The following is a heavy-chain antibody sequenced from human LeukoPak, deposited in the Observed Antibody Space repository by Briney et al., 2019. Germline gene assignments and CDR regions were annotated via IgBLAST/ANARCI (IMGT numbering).Heavy chain of an antibody. CDR3: AKAGTMIVVANYFDY. J-gene: IGHJ4*02. D-gene: IGHD3-22*01. CDR1: GFTFSSFA. CDR2: VSGSTGVT. Sequence: GGSLRLSCAASGFTFSSFAMNWVRQAPGKGLEWVSTVSGSTGVTYYADSVKGRFTISRDNSKNTLYLQMNSLRAEDTAVYYCAKAGTMIVVANYFDYWGQGTLVTVSS. V-gene: IGHV3-23*01.